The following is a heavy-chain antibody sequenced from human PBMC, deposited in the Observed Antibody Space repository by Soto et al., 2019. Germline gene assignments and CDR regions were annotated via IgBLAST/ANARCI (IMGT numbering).Heavy chain of an antibody. CDR2: IGTAGDT. D-gene: IGHD2-15*01. CDR1: GFTFSSYD. J-gene: IGHJ5*02. Sequence: GGSLRLSCAASGFTFSSYDMHWVRQATGKGLEWVSAIGTAGDTYYPGSVKVRFTISRENAKNSLYLQMNSLRAEDTAVYYCARGIGYCSGGSCYEWFDPWGQGTLVTVSS. CDR3: ARGIGYCSGGSCYEWFDP. V-gene: IGHV3-13*01.